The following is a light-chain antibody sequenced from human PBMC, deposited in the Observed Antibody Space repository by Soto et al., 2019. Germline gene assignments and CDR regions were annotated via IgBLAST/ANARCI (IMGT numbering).Light chain of an antibody. Sequence: DIQMTQSPSTLSASVGDRVTITCRASQSISSWLAWYQQKPGKAPKLMIYKASNLESGVPSRFSGSGSGTEFTLTISSLQPDDFATYYCQQYESVPLTFGGGNKVE. CDR3: QQYESVPLT. J-gene: IGKJ4*01. CDR1: QSISSW. CDR2: KAS. V-gene: IGKV1-5*03.